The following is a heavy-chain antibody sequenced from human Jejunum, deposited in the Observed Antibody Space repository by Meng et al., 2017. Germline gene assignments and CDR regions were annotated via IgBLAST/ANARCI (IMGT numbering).Heavy chain of an antibody. J-gene: IGHJ4*02. V-gene: IGHV3-15*01. D-gene: IGHD3-22*01. CDR2: IKSKTSGETR. Sequence: GGSLRLSCAVSGLTFTDAWMAWVRQAPGKGLEWVGRIKSKTSGETRDYAAPVKGRFTISRDDSKNMMFLQMNSLKTEDTAVYFCAHDSSGYYTFPSWGQGTLVTVSS. CDR1: GLTFTDAW. CDR3: AHDSSGYYTFPS.